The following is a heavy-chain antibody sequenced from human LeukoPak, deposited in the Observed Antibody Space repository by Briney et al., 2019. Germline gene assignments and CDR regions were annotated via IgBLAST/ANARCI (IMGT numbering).Heavy chain of an antibody. CDR1: GFTFSSYA. Sequence: GGSLRLSCAASGFTFSSYAMSWVRQAPGKGLQWVSTISVGGGSTYYADSVKGRFTTSRDNSKNTLYLQMNSLRAEDTAVYYCAKGRIAAAGTIDYWGQGTLVTVSS. D-gene: IGHD6-13*01. CDR3: AKGRIAAAGTIDY. V-gene: IGHV3-23*01. J-gene: IGHJ4*02. CDR2: ISVGGGST.